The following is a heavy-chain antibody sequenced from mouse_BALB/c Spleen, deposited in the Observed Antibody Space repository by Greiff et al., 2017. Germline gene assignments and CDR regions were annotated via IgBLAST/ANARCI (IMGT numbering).Heavy chain of an antibody. J-gene: IGHJ4*01. CDR3: ARGYYGPYYAMDY. V-gene: IGHV2-9*02. Sequence: QVQLKESGPGLVAPSQSLSITCTVSGFSLTSYGVHWVRQPPGKGLEWLGVIWAGGSTNYNSALMSRLSISKDNSKSQVFLKMNSLQTDDTAMYYCARGYYGPYYAMDYWGQGTSVTVSS. CDR2: IWAGGST. D-gene: IGHD1-1*01. CDR1: GFSLTSYG.